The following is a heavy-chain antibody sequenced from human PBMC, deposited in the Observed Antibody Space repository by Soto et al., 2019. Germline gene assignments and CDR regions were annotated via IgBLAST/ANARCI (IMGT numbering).Heavy chain of an antibody. CDR1: GGSISSSSYY. J-gene: IGHJ6*02. Sequence: SETLSLTCTVSGGSISSSSYYWGWIRQPPGKGLEWIGSIYYSGSTYYNPSLKSRVTISVDTSKNPFSLKLSSVTAADTAVYYCARHRVAAAGTQDYYYGMDVWGQGTTVTV. V-gene: IGHV4-39*01. CDR2: IYYSGST. CDR3: ARHRVAAAGTQDYYYGMDV. D-gene: IGHD6-13*01.